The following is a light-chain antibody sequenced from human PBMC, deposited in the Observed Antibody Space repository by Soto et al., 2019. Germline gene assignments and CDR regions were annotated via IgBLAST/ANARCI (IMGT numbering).Light chain of an antibody. J-gene: IGKJ1*01. CDR3: QQYGSSRWK. CDR2: SAP. CDR1: QRVHSSY. Sequence: EHVLTQAPGTPSFSPGERATLSCRARQRVHSSYLAWHQQKPGQAPRLLIYSAPSTATGIPDRLSRRVPGAECSLTISRLDREDFAVYYCQQYGSSRWKCGQGTKVDIK. V-gene: IGKV3-20*01.